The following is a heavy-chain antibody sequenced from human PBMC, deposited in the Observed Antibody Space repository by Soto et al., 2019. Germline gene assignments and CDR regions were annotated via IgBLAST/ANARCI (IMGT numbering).Heavy chain of an antibody. CDR3: ARLEGLATISYYFDF. V-gene: IGHV4-39*01. J-gene: IGHJ4*02. CDR2: IYYRGNA. D-gene: IGHD3-9*01. Sequence: SETLSLTCSVSDDSINSDKYYWGWIRHPPGKGLEWIGSIYYRGNAYYNPSLQTRVTISLGKSKSQFSLKLNSVTAADSAVYFCARLEGLATISYYFDFWGPGALVTVSS. CDR1: DDSINSDKYY.